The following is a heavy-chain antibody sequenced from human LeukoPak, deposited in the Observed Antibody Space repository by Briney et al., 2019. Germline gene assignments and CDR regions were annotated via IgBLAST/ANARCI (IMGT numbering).Heavy chain of an antibody. CDR2: ISGSGGST. V-gene: IGHV3-23*01. Sequence: GGSLRLSCAASGFTFSSYAMSWVRQAPGKGLEWVSAISGSGGSTYYADSVKGRFTISRDNSKNTLYLQMNSLKAEDTAVYYCAKVKSSGWFFNYWGQGTLVTVSS. CDR3: AKVKSSGWFFNY. CDR1: GFTFSSYA. D-gene: IGHD6-19*01. J-gene: IGHJ4*02.